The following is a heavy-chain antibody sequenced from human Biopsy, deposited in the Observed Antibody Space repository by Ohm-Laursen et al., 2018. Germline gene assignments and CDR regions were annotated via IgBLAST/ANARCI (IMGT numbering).Heavy chain of an antibody. Sequence: SDSLSLTCTVSSGSISGYYWTWIRQPPGQGLEYIGYIYDRGSTANYNPSLEGRVTMSVDMPKNQFSLKLSSVTAADTAIYYCARGMRSSGWPYFDSWGQGTLVTVSS. J-gene: IGHJ4*02. CDR2: IYDRGS. CDR3: ARGMRSSGWPYFDS. D-gene: IGHD6-19*01. CDR1: SGSISGYY. V-gene: IGHV4-59*07.